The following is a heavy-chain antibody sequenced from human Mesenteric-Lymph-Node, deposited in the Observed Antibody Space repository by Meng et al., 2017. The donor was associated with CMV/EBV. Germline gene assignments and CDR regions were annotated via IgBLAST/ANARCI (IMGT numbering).Heavy chain of an antibody. V-gene: IGHV3-74*01. Sequence: GESLKISCAASGFTFTSYWMHWVRQAPGKGLVWVSCINTDGSSTDYADSVKGRFTFSRDNAKNTVYLQMNSLRAEDTAVYYCARVWSRLSGIDYWGQGTLVTVSS. CDR2: INTDGSST. D-gene: IGHD2/OR15-2a*01. CDR3: ARVWSRLSGIDY. CDR1: GFTFTSYW. J-gene: IGHJ4*02.